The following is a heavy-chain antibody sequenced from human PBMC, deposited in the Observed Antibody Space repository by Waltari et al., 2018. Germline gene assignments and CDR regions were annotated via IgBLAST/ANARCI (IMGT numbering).Heavy chain of an antibody. J-gene: IGHJ3*02. CDR2: IRWMGGST. V-gene: IGHV3-23*01. Sequence: EVQLLESGGGLVQPGGSLRLSCAASGFTFSSYAMSWVRQAPGEGLEWVSAIRWMGGSTYDADSVSGRFTISRDNSKNTLYLQMNSLGAEDTAVYYCAKDKTQEESDAFDIWGQGTMVTVSS. CDR1: GFTFSSYA. CDR3: AKDKTQEESDAFDI.